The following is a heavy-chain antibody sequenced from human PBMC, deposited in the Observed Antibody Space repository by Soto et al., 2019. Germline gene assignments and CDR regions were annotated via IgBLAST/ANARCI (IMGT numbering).Heavy chain of an antibody. CDR2: IYPSDSDT. Sequence: GEALRISWKGSGCTFTIYWIGWGRQMPGKGLEWMGIIYPSDSDTRYSPSFQGQVTISADKSISTAYLQWSSLKASDTAMYYCARVWFGALANWFDPWGQGTLVTVSS. V-gene: IGHV5-51*01. J-gene: IGHJ5*02. D-gene: IGHD3-10*01. CDR1: GCTFTIYW. CDR3: ARVWFGALANWFDP.